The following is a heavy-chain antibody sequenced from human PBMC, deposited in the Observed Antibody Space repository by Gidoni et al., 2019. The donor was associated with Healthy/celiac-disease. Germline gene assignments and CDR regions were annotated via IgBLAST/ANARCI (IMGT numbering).Heavy chain of an antibody. CDR3: AKESEGIAVAGTFDY. D-gene: IGHD6-19*01. J-gene: IGHJ4*02. CDR1: GFPFDDYA. V-gene: IGHV3-43*02. Sequence: EVQLVESGGGVVQPWGSLRLSCAASGFPFDDYAMHWVRQAPGKGLEWVSLISGDGGSTYYADSVKGRFTISRDNSKNSLYLQMNSLRTEDTALYYCAKESEGIAVAGTFDYWGQGTLVXXSS. CDR2: ISGDGGST.